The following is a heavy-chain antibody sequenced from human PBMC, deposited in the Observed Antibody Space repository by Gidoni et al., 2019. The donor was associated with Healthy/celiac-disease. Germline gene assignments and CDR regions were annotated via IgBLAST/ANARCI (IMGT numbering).Heavy chain of an antibody. CDR1: GFTFSSYA. CDR2: ISGSGGST. J-gene: IGHJ3*02. D-gene: IGHD3-22*01. V-gene: IGHV3-23*01. Sequence: EVQLLESGGGLVQPGGSLRLSCAASGFTFSSYAMSWVRQAPGKGLEWVSAISGSGGSTYYADSVKGRFTISRDNSKNTLYLQMNSLRAEDTAVYYCADYYYDSSGYPSNDAFDIWGQGTMVTVSS. CDR3: ADYYYDSSGYPSNDAFDI.